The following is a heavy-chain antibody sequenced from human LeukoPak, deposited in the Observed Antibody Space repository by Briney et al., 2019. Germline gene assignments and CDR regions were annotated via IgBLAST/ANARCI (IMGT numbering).Heavy chain of an antibody. J-gene: IGHJ3*02. Sequence: PGGSLRLSCAASGFTFSGYGMDWVRQAPGKGLEWVAFIRYDGNNKDYADSVKGRFTISRDNSKNTLYLQMNSLRVEDTAVYYCAKGYGDLVAFDIWGQGTMVTVSS. CDR1: GFTFSGYG. D-gene: IGHD4-17*01. V-gene: IGHV3-30*02. CDR3: AKGYGDLVAFDI. CDR2: IRYDGNNK.